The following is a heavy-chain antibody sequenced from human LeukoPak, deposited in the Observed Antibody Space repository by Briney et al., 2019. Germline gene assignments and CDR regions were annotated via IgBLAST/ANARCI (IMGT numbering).Heavy chain of an antibody. CDR2: ISFSGST. V-gene: IGHV4-39*01. J-gene: IGHJ4*02. CDR1: GFSVSTNTYY. CDR3: ASQYSSGRYRFDY. D-gene: IGHD6-19*01. Sequence: SETLSLTCSVSGFSVSTNTYYWGWVRQPPGKGLEWIGSISFSGSTYYNPSLKSRVTISVDTSKNQFSLKLSSVTAADTAVYYCASQYSSGRYRFDYWGQGTLVTVSS.